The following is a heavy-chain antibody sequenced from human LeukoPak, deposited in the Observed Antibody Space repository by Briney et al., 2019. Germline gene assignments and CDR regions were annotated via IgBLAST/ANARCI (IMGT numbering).Heavy chain of an antibody. CDR3: ARDRAVRGVAPYYYMDV. CDR2: IYYSGST. V-gene: IGHV4-61*01. D-gene: IGHD3-10*01. J-gene: IGHJ6*03. Sequence: SKTLSLTCTVSGNSISSGYYWSWIRQPPGKGLEWIGYIYYSGSTNYNPSLKSRVTISVDTSKNQFSLKLSSVTAADTAVYYCARDRAVRGVAPYYYMDVWGKGTTVTISS. CDR1: GNSISSGYY.